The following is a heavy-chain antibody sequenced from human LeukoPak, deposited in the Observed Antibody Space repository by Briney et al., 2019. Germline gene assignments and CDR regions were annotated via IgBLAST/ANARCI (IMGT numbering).Heavy chain of an antibody. V-gene: IGHV1-69*04. J-gene: IGHJ4*02. D-gene: IGHD3-10*01. CDR3: AKDSSVEVWFGELGRTTDY. CDR2: IIPILGIA. Sequence: EASVKVSCKASGGTFSSYTISWVRQAPGQGLEWMGRIIPILGIANYAQKFQGRVTITADKSTSTAYMELSSLRSEDTAVYYCAKDSSVEVWFGELGRTTDYWGQGTLVTVSS. CDR1: GGTFSSYT.